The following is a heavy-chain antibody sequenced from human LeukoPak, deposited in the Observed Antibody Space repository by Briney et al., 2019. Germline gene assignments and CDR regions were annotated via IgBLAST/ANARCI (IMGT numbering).Heavy chain of an antibody. CDR3: ARDRDSSSPDAFDI. Sequence: NPSETLSLTCTVSGGSISSYYWSWIRQPPGKGLEWIGYIYYSGSTKYNPSLTSRVTISVDTSKNRFSLKLSSVTAADTAVYYCARDRDSSSPDAFDIWGQGTMVTVSS. J-gene: IGHJ3*02. CDR1: GGSISSYY. V-gene: IGHV4-59*01. D-gene: IGHD6-6*01. CDR2: IYYSGST.